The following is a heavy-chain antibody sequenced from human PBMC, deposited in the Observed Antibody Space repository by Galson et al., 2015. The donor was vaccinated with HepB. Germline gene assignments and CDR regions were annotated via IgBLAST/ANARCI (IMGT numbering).Heavy chain of an antibody. CDR2: INPSGGTT. V-gene: IGHV1-46*01. CDR3: ISNNPFDNA. D-gene: IGHD1-14*01. J-gene: IGHJ3*01. Sequence: SVKVSCKASGYTFTNYYMHWVRQAPGQGLEWMGIINPSGGTTSYAQKFQDRVTMTRDTSTSTVYMELTSLRSEDTAVYYCISNNPFDNAWGQGTMVTVSS. CDR1: GYTFTNYY.